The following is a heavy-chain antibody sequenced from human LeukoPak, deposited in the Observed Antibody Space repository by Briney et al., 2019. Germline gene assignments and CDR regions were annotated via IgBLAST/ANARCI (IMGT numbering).Heavy chain of an antibody. V-gene: IGHV3-72*01. CDR3: ARDVSYGGNGDFDY. J-gene: IGHJ4*02. Sequence: GGSLRLSCAASGFTFSDHYMDWVRQAPAKGLEWVGRTRNKANSYTTEYAASVKGRFTISRDDSKNSLYLQMNSLKTEDTAVYYCARDVSYGGNGDFDYWGQGTLVTVSS. CDR2: TRNKANSYTT. CDR1: GFTFSDHY. D-gene: IGHD4-17*01.